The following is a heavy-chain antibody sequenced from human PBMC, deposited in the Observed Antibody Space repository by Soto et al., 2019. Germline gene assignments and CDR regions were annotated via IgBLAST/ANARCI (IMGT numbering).Heavy chain of an antibody. D-gene: IGHD6-6*01. V-gene: IGHV1-69*13. CDR3: AREAGTYSSPSYYFDY. J-gene: IGHJ4*02. CDR2: IIPIFGTA. CDR1: GYSFSSYG. Sequence: SVKVSCKASGYSFSSYGISWVRQAPGQGLEWMGGIIPIFGTANYAQKFQGRVTITADESTSTAYMELSSLRSEDTAVYYCAREAGTYSSPSYYFDYWGQGTLVTVSS.